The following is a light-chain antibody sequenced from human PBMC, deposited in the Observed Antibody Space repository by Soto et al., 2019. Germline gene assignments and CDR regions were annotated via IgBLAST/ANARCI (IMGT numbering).Light chain of an antibody. J-gene: IGKJ1*01. CDR2: KAS. Sequence: DIQMTQSPSTLSASVGDRVTITCRASQSISSWLAWYQQKPWKAPKLLIYKASSLESGVPSRFSGSGSGTEFTLTISSLQPDDFATYYCQQYNSYWTFGQGTKVYIK. CDR1: QSISSW. CDR3: QQYNSYWT. V-gene: IGKV1-5*03.